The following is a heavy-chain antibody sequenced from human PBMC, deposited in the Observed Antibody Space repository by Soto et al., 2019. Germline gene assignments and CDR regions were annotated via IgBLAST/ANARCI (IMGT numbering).Heavy chain of an antibody. V-gene: IGHV4-30-4*01. D-gene: IGHD3-10*01. CDR1: GGSISSGDYY. J-gene: IGHJ5*02. Sequence: PSETLSLTCTVSGGSISSGDYYGSWIRQPPGKGLEWIGYIYYSGSTYYNPSLKGRVTLSVDASTNQFSLKLSSVTAADTAVYYCARDLGLIWSGFDPWGQGTLVTVSS. CDR3: ARDLGLIWSGFDP. CDR2: IYYSGST.